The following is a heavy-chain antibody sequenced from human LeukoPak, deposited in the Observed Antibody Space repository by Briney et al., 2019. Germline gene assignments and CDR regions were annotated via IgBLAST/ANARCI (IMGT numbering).Heavy chain of an antibody. Sequence: GSLRLSCAASGFTFTTYWMSWVRQAPGKGLEWVANIKQDGTEKYYVDSVKGRFTISRDNAKNSLYLQMNSLRAEDTAVYYCARAGRAYSSSWYWFDPWGQGTLVTVSS. CDR1: GFTFTTYW. J-gene: IGHJ5*02. V-gene: IGHV3-7*01. D-gene: IGHD6-13*01. CDR3: ARAGRAYSSSWYWFDP. CDR2: IKQDGTEK.